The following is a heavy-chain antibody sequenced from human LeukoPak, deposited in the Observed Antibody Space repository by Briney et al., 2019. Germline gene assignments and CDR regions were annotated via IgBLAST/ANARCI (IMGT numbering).Heavy chain of an antibody. CDR1: GFTFSSYS. D-gene: IGHD2-15*01. CDR3: AREGYCSGGTCSTGVGY. CDR2: ISSSGSYT. Sequence: PGGPLRLSCAASGFTFSSYSMNWVRQAPGKGLEWVSSISSSGSYTYYADSVKGRFTISRDNAKNSLYLQMNSLRAEDTAVYYCAREGYCSGGTCSTGVGYWGQGTLVTVSS. V-gene: IGHV3-21*01. J-gene: IGHJ4*02.